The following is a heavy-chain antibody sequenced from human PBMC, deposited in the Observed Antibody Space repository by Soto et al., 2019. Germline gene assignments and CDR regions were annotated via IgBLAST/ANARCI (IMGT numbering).Heavy chain of an antibody. CDR1: GESISSSYYN. Sequence: SETLSLTCTVSGESISSSYYNWGWNRQPTGQGLEWIGSIFYAGSTFYNPSLESRVSISVDTSKNQFSLKLTSVTAADTAVYYCASPRSYYNTSGYLGFDYWGQGTLVTVYS. CDR3: ASPRSYYNTSGYLGFDY. D-gene: IGHD3-22*01. V-gene: IGHV4-39*01. CDR2: IFYAGST. J-gene: IGHJ4*02.